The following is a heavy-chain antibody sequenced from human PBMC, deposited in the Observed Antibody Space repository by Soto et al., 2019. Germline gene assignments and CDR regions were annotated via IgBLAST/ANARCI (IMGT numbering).Heavy chain of an antibody. CDR3: ARALYLRTGPWGMDV. CDR1: GGSVSSATYY. D-gene: IGHD3-9*01. J-gene: IGHJ6*02. CDR2: VYYSGTP. V-gene: IGHV4-61*01. Sequence: ETLSLTCTVSGGSVSSATYYWNWIRQPPGKGLEWIGSVYYSGTPNYNPSLKSRVTISMDTSYNRLSLKLRSVTAADTAVYYCARALYLRTGPWGMDVWGQGTTVTVSS.